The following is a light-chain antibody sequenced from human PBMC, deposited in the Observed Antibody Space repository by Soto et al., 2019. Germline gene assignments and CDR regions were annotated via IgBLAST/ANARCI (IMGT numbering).Light chain of an antibody. Sequence: DIQMTQSPSSLSASVGDRVTITCQASQDISNYLNWYQQKPGKAPKLLIYDASNLETGVPSRFSGSGSGTDFTFTIRSLQPDAIATYYCQQYDNLPPYTFGQGTKLEIK. V-gene: IGKV1-33*01. CDR1: QDISNY. CDR2: DAS. CDR3: QQYDNLPPYT. J-gene: IGKJ2*01.